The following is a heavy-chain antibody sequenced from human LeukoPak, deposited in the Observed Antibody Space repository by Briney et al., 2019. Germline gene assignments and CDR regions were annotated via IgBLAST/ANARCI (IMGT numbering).Heavy chain of an antibody. J-gene: IGHJ4*02. V-gene: IGHV4-34*01. CDR3: ARSSSSWFFDH. CDR1: GGSFSGYY. Sequence: SETLSLTCAVYGGSFSGYYWSWIRQPPGKGLEWIGEINHSGSTNYNPSLKSRVTISVDTSKNQFSLKLSSVTAADTAVYYCARSSSSWFFDHWGQGTLVTVSS. D-gene: IGHD6-13*01. CDR2: INHSGST.